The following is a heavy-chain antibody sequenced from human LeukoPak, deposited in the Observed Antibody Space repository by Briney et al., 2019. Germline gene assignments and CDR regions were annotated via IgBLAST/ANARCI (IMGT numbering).Heavy chain of an antibody. CDR1: GFTFGEYA. V-gene: IGHV3-49*04. CDR2: IRSKPYGGTT. D-gene: IGHD2-15*01. CDR3: TTGIKTADH. J-gene: IGHJ4*02. Sequence: PGRSLRLSCTTSGFTFGEYAMSWVRQAPGKGLEWVGFIRSKPYGGTTEYAASVKGRFTISRDDSKSIAYLQMNSLKTEATAVYYCTTGIKTADHWGQGTLVTVSS.